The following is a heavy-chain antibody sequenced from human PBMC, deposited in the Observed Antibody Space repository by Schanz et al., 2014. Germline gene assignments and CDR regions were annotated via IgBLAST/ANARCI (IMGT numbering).Heavy chain of an antibody. CDR2: MYINSGST. CDR1: GFTVNTNY. V-gene: IGHV3-53*01. Sequence: EVQLVESGGGLIQPGGSLRLSCAVSGFTVNTNYMSWVRQAPGKGLEWISSMYINSGSTQYADSVKVRFIIYRDSSKNTLFLQMNTLRAEDKDVYLCARDGGRDGYNLAFDVGGQGTLVTVSS. CDR3: ARDGGRDGYNLAFDV. D-gene: IGHD5-12*01. J-gene: IGHJ3*01.